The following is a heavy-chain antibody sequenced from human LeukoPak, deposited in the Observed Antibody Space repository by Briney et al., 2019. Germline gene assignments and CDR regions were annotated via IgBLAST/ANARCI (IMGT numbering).Heavy chain of an antibody. D-gene: IGHD5-12*01. CDR1: GGSISSYY. V-gene: IGHV4-59*01. J-gene: IGHJ4*02. CDR3: AREYSAFDY. CDR2: IYYSGST. Sequence: PSETLSLTCTVSGGSISSYYWSWIRQPPGKGLEWIGYIYYSGSTNYNPSLQSRVTISVDTSNNQFSLKLTSVTAADTAVYYCAREYSAFDYWGQGTLVTVSS.